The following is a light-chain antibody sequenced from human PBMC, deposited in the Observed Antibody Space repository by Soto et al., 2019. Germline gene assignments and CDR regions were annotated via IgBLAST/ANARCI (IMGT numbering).Light chain of an antibody. V-gene: IGLV2-14*01. CDR1: SSDVGAYSF. J-gene: IGLJ1*01. Sequence: QSVLTQPASVSGSPGQSITISCTGTSSDVGAYSFVSWFQQHPGKAPKLIIYGVSDRPSGVSNRFSGSKSGNTASLTISGLQAEDEADYYCSSYTIFTTYVFXTGTKVTVL. CDR2: GVS. CDR3: SSYTIFTTYV.